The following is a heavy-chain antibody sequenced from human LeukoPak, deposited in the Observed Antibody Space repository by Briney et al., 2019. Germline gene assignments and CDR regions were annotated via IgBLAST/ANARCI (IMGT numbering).Heavy chain of an antibody. D-gene: IGHD4-17*01. J-gene: IGHJ4*02. V-gene: IGHV3-30*18. CDR1: GFTFSSYG. CDR3: AKLDDYGDSTTRPFDY. Sequence: QPGGSLRLSCAASGFTFSSYGMHWVRQAPGKGLEWVGVLSYDGSNKYYADSVKGRFTISRDNSKNTLYLQMNSLRAEDTAVYYCAKLDDYGDSTTRPFDYWGQGTLVTVSS. CDR2: LSYDGSNK.